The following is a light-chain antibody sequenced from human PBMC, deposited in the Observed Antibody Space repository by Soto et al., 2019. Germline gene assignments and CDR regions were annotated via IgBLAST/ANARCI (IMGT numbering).Light chain of an antibody. J-gene: IGKJ1*01. V-gene: IGKV3-15*01. CDR2: GAS. CDR1: QSVTNY. CDR3: HQLPYWPLGT. Sequence: EIVLKQSAAALSLSHGERATLSCRASQSVTNYIAWYQQRPGQAPRLPVYGASTRATGIPARFSGSGSGTEFTLTISSLQSEDFAVYYCHQLPYWPLGTFGQGTKVDIK.